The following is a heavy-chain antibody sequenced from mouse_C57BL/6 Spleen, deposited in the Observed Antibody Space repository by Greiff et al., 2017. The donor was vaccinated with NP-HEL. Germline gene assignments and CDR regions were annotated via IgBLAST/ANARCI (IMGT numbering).Heavy chain of an antibody. CDR1: GYTFTDYY. V-gene: IGHV1-19*01. Sequence: EVKLVESGPVLVKPGASVKMSCKASGYTFTDYYMNWVKQSHGKSLEWIGVINPYNGGTSYNQKFKGKATLTVDKSSSTAYMELNSLTSEDSAVYYCARSKAAQATMDYWGQGTSVTVSS. J-gene: IGHJ4*01. D-gene: IGHD3-2*02. CDR2: INPYNGGT. CDR3: ARSKAAQATMDY.